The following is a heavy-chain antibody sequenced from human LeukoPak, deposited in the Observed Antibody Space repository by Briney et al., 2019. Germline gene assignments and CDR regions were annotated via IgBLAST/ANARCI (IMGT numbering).Heavy chain of an antibody. Sequence: SGGSLRLSCAASGFAVSSNYMSWVRQAPGKGLEWVSVIYSGGDTYYADSVKGRFTISRDNSENTLYLQMNSLRAEDAAVYYCARDPGNWNYWGQGTLVTVSS. CDR3: ARDPGNWNY. V-gene: IGHV3-66*01. D-gene: IGHD1-20*01. J-gene: IGHJ4*02. CDR2: IYSGGDT. CDR1: GFAVSSNY.